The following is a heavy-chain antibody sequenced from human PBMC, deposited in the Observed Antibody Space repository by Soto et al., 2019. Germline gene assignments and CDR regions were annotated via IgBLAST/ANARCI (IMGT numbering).Heavy chain of an antibody. D-gene: IGHD6-25*01. Sequence: SETLSLTCTVSGASISSYYWSWIRQPPGKGLECIGYFYYSGSTNYNPFLKSRVTFSVDTSKNQFSLKLSSVTAADTAVFYCAKGGPDGFDIWGLGTMVTVSS. V-gene: IGHV4-59*08. CDR2: FYYSGST. CDR3: AKGGPDGFDI. CDR1: GASISSYY. J-gene: IGHJ3*02.